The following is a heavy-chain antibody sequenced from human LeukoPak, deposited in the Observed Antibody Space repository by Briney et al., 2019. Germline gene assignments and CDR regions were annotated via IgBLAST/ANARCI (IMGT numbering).Heavy chain of an antibody. CDR2: ISTSSNRI. D-gene: IGHD6-19*01. Sequence: PGGSLRLSCAASGFTFSSYGMNWVRQAPGKGLEWVSYISTSSNRIDYADSVKGRFTMSRDNAKNLLYLQINSLRDEDTAMYYCARVSAPGTSGWYFGYWGQGTLVTVSS. CDR3: ARVSAPGTSGWYFGY. J-gene: IGHJ4*02. CDR1: GFTFSSYG. V-gene: IGHV3-48*02.